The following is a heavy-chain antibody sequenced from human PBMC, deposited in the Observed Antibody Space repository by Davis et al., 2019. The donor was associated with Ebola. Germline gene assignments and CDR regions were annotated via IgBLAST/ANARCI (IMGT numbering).Heavy chain of an antibody. CDR3: ARAQITVMGFDP. CDR2: INSDGSST. V-gene: IGHV3-74*01. Sequence: PGGSLRLSCAASGFTFSSYWMHWVRQAPGKGLVWVSRINSDGSSTSYADSVKGRFTISRDNSRNTLYLQMNSLRAEDTAVYYCARAQITVMGFDPWGQGTLVTVSS. D-gene: IGHD5-18*01. J-gene: IGHJ5*02. CDR1: GFTFSSYW.